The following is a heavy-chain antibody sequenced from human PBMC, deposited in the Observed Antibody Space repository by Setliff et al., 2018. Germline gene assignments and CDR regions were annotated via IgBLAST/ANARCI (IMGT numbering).Heavy chain of an antibody. D-gene: IGHD3-3*01. CDR2: ISRGGNTI. J-gene: IGHJ3*02. V-gene: IGHV3-11*04. CDR1: GFTFSDYY. Sequence: PGGSLRLSCAASGFTFSDYYMTWIRQAPGKGLEWVSYISRGGNTIYYADSVKGRFTISRDNARDSLFLQMSSLRAEDTAVYYCAQDRITIFGGVPPQDAFDIWGQGTMVTVSS. CDR3: AQDRITIFGGVPPQDAFDI.